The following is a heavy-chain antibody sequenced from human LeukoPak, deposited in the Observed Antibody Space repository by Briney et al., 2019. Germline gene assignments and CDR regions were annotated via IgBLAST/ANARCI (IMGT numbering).Heavy chain of an antibody. CDR1: GGSISSYY. CDR2: IYTSGST. CDR3: ARGRTGAITGYFDY. Sequence: SETLSLTCTVSGGSISSYYWSWIRQPAGKGLEWIGRIYTSGSTNYNPSLKSRVTMSVDTSKNQFSLKLSSVTAADTAVYYCARGRTGAITGYFDYWGQGTLVTVSS. J-gene: IGHJ4*02. D-gene: IGHD1-26*01. V-gene: IGHV4-4*07.